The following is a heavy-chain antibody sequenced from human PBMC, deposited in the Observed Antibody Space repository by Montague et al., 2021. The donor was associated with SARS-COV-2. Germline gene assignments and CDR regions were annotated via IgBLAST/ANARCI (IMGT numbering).Heavy chain of an antibody. CDR3: ARTSIPAAGTAFDI. CDR2: IDWDDDK. Sequence: PALVKPTQTLTLTCTFSGFSLSTSGMCVSWIRQPPGKALGWLARIDWDDDKYYSTSLKTRLTISKDTSKNQVVLTMTNMDPVDTATYCCARTSIPAAGTAFDIWGQGTMVTVSS. CDR1: GFSLSTSGMC. V-gene: IGHV2-70*11. D-gene: IGHD6-13*01. J-gene: IGHJ3*02.